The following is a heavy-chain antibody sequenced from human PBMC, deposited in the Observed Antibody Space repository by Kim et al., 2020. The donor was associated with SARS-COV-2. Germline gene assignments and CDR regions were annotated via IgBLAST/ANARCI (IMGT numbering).Heavy chain of an antibody. CDR2: IIPIFGTA. J-gene: IGHJ4*02. D-gene: IGHD2-21*02. CDR1: GGTFSSYA. CDR3: ATKNTVVTPEYYFDY. V-gene: IGHV1-69*13. Sequence: SVKVSCKASGGTFSSYAISWVRQAPGQGLEWMGGIIPIFGTANYAQKFQGRVTITADESTSTAYMELSSLRSEDTAVYYCATKNTVVTPEYYFDYWGQGTLVTVSS.